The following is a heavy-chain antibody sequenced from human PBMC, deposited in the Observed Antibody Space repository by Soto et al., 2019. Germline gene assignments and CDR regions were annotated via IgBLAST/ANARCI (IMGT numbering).Heavy chain of an antibody. CDR3: ARGAHAEPYFDY. CDR2: IYSGGST. V-gene: IGHV3-66*01. Sequence: EVQLVESGGGLVQPGGSLRLSCAASGFTVSSNYMSWVRQAPGKGLEWVSGIYSGGSTYYADSVKGRFTISRDNSKNTLYLQMNSLRAEDTAVYYCARGAHAEPYFDYWGQGTLVTVSS. J-gene: IGHJ4*02. CDR1: GFTVSSNY. D-gene: IGHD1-26*01.